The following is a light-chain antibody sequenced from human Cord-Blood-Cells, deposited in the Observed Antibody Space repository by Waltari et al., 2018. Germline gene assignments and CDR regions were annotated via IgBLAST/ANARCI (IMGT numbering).Light chain of an antibody. CDR2: EVS. CDR1: SSDVRGHNY. J-gene: IGLJ3*02. Sequence: QSALTPPPSASGSPGQSVTIPCTATSSDVRGHNYVSWYQQHPGKAPKLMIYEVSKRPSGVPDRFSGSKSGNTASLTVSGLQAEDEADYYCSSYAGSNNLVFGGGTKLTVL. V-gene: IGLV2-8*01. CDR3: SSYAGSNNLV.